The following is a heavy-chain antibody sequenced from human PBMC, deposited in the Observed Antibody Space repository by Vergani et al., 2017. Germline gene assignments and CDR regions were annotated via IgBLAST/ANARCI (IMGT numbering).Heavy chain of an antibody. CDR2: INWNGDNT. Sequence: EVKLVESGGGLVRSGGPLRLLCAGNGFIFDSNGMSWARQVPGKGLEWVSGINWNGDNTGYADSVKGRFTISRDNAKNSLYLQMNSLRVEDTALYYCAREASSGFYDYFDYWGQGTLVTVSS. V-gene: IGHV3-20*04. J-gene: IGHJ4*02. CDR1: GFIFDSNG. CDR3: AREASSGFYDYFDY. D-gene: IGHD6-19*01.